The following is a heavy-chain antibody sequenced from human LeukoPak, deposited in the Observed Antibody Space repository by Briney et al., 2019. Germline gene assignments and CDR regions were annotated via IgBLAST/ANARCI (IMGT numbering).Heavy chain of an antibody. CDR3: ARDLTGRNWFDP. D-gene: IGHD1-20*01. CDR1: GGSISSSSYY. V-gene: IGHV4-39*07. J-gene: IGHJ5*02. CDR2: IYYSGST. Sequence: SETLSLTCTVSGGSISSSSYYWGWIRQPPGKGLEWIRSIYYSGSTYYNPSLKSRVTISVDTSKNQFSLKLSSVTAADTAVYYCARDLTGRNWFDPWGQGTLVTVSS.